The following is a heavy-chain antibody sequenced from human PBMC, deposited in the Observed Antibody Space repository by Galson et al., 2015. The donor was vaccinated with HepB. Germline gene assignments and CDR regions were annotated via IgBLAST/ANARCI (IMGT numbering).Heavy chain of an antibody. Sequence: SLRLSCAASRFSLSSYSMSWVRQAPGKGLEWVSSISSSSSYIYYADSVKGRLTISRDNAKNSLYLQMNSLRDEDTAVYYCARAVAGYRIIDYWGQGTLVTVSS. CDR3: ARAVAGYRIIDY. J-gene: IGHJ4*02. CDR2: ISSSSSYI. CDR1: RFSLSSYS. V-gene: IGHV3-21*01. D-gene: IGHD6-19*01.